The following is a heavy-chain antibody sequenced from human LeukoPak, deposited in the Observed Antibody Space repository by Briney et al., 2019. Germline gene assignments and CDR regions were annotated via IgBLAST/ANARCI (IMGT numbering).Heavy chain of an antibody. CDR2: INPNSGGT. V-gene: IGHV1-2*02. Sequence: GASVKVSCKASGYTFTGYYMHWVRQAPGQGLEWMGWINPNSGGTNHAQKFQGRVTMTRDTSISTAYMELSRLRSDDTAVYYCARDQGGSGSYYKGFDPWGQGTLVTVSS. CDR3: ARDQGGSGSYYKGFDP. D-gene: IGHD3-10*01. J-gene: IGHJ5*02. CDR1: GYTFTGYY.